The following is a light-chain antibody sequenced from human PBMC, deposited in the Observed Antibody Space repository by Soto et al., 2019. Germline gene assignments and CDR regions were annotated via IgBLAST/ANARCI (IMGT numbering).Light chain of an antibody. J-gene: IGKJ5*01. CDR3: QQLNSYPIT. V-gene: IGKV1-9*01. Sequence: IQLTQSPSSLSASVGDRVTLTCRAGQGISSHLAWYQHRPGKAPILLIYGASNLQSGVPSRFSGSGSGTAFTLTIISLQPEDFATYYCQQLNSYPITFGQGTRLEIK. CDR2: GAS. CDR1: QGISSH.